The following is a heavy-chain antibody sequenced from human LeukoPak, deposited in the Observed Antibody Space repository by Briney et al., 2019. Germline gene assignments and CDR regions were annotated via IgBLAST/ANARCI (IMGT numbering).Heavy chain of an antibody. CDR3: ASYGSGSYRFDP. CDR1: GGSISSGNYY. Sequence: SETLSLACTVSGGSISSGNYYWSWIRQHPGKGLEWIGYIHHSGSTYYNPSLKSRVIISVDTSKNQFSLKLNSVTAADTAVYYCASYGSGSYRFDPWGQGTLVTVSS. V-gene: IGHV4-31*03. D-gene: IGHD3-10*01. CDR2: IHHSGST. J-gene: IGHJ5*02.